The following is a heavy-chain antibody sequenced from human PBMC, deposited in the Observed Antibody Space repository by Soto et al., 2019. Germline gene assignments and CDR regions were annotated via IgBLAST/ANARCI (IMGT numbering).Heavy chain of an antibody. CDR1: GFTFSSYA. Sequence: PGGSLRLSCAASGFTFSSYAMSWVRQAPGKGLEWVSAISGSGGSTYYADSVKGRFTISRDNSNNTLYLEINSLRAEDTDVDYCENPVSPIAFDIWGQGTMVTVSS. CDR2: ISGSGGST. J-gene: IGHJ3*02. V-gene: IGHV3-23*01. CDR3: ENPVSPIAFDI.